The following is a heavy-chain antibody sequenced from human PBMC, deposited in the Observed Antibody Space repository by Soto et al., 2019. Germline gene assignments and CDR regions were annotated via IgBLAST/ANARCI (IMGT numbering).Heavy chain of an antibody. V-gene: IGHV3-48*02. Sequence: EEQLVESGGGLVRPGGSLRLSCAASDFTFSIYTMNWVRQAPGKGLEWLAYINSGSGTTHYADSVKGRFTISRDDAQKSLFLQMSNLRDEDTAVYYCARDIIVRSRTGMDVWGQGTTVTVSS. D-gene: IGHD3-22*01. CDR1: DFTFSIYT. J-gene: IGHJ6*02. CDR2: INSGSGTT. CDR3: ARDIIVRSRTGMDV.